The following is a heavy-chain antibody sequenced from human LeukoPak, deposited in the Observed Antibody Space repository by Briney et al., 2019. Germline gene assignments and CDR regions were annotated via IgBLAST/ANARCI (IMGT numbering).Heavy chain of an antibody. CDR2: IYYGGST. J-gene: IGHJ5*02. D-gene: IGHD1-26*01. Sequence: KPSETLSLTCTVSGGSISSSGYYWGWIRQPPGKGLEWIASIYYGGSTYYNPSLKSRVTISVDTSENQLSLKLSSLTAADTAVYYCARHEYSGSYYGLSWFDPWGQGTLVTVSS. V-gene: IGHV4-39*01. CDR1: GGSISSSGYY. CDR3: ARHEYSGSYYGLSWFDP.